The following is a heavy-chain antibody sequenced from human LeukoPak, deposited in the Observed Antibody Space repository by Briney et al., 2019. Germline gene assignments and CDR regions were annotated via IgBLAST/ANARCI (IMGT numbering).Heavy chain of an antibody. J-gene: IGHJ4*02. D-gene: IGHD3-10*01. CDR2: IYHSGST. Sequence: SETLSLTCTVSGGSISSYSWSWIRQPPGKGLEWIGYIYHSGSTYYNPSLKSRVTISVDRSKNQFSLKLSSVTAADTAVYYCARAAGMRGYFDYWGQGTLVTVSS. CDR3: ARAAGMRGYFDY. V-gene: IGHV4-30-2*01. CDR1: GGSISSYS.